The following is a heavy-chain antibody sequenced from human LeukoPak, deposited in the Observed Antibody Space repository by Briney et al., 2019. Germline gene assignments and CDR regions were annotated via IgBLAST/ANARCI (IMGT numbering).Heavy chain of an antibody. J-gene: IGHJ3*02. CDR1: GGSISSSSYY. V-gene: IGHV4-39*07. CDR2: IYYSGST. CDR3: ARVSRMSRAFDI. D-gene: IGHD2/OR15-2a*01. Sequence: NSSQTLSLTCTVSGGSISSSSYYWGWIRQPPGKGLEWIGSIYYSGSTYYNPSLKSRVTISVDRSKNQFSLKLSSVTAADTAVYYCARVSRMSRAFDIWGQGTMVTVSS.